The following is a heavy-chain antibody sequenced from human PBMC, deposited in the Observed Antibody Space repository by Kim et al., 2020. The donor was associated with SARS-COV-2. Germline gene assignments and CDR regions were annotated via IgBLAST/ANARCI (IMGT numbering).Heavy chain of an antibody. J-gene: IGHJ4*02. Sequence: STPSLKSRVTISVDTSKNQFSLKLSSVTAADTAVYYCASWGYYDSSGYYCWGQGTLVTVSS. V-gene: IGHV4-30-2*05. D-gene: IGHD3-22*01. CDR3: ASWGYYDSSGYYC.